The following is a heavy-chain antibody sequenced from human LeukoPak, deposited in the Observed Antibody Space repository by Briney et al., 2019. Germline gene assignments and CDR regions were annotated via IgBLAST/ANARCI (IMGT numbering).Heavy chain of an antibody. Sequence: GGSLRLSCAASGFTFSSYWMSWVRQAPGKGLEWVANIKQDGSEKYYVDFVKGRFTISRDNAKNSLYLQMNSLRAEDMAVYYCARDRRHSSGWYYWCFDLWGRGTLVTVSS. J-gene: IGHJ2*01. D-gene: IGHD6-19*01. V-gene: IGHV3-7*04. CDR2: IKQDGSEK. CDR1: GFTFSSYW. CDR3: ARDRRHSSGWYYWCFDL.